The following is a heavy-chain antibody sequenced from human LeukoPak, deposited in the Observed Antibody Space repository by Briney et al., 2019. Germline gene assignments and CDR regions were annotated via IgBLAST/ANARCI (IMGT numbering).Heavy chain of an antibody. V-gene: IGHV4-39*07. CDR3: ARIIVGAAPNFDC. D-gene: IGHD1-26*01. CDR1: GGSVSSSSYY. CDR2: INYSGST. J-gene: IGHJ4*02. Sequence: SETLSLTCTVSGGSVSSSSYYWDWIRQPPGKGLEWIGNINYSGSTYYNPSLKSRVTISVDTSKNQFSLKLSSVTAADTAVYYCARIIVGAAPNFDCWGQGTLVTVSS.